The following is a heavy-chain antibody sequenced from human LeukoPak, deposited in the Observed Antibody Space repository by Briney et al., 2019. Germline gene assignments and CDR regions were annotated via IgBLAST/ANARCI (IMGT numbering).Heavy chain of an antibody. CDR1: GGTFSSYA. Sequence: WASVKVSCKASGGTFSSYAISWVRQAPGQGLEWMGGIIPIFGTANYAQKFQGRVTITADESTSTAYMELSSLRSEDTAVYYCAREMDQLGAYWGQGTLVTVSS. J-gene: IGHJ4*02. CDR2: IIPIFGTA. D-gene: IGHD2-2*01. CDR3: AREMDQLGAY. V-gene: IGHV1-69*13.